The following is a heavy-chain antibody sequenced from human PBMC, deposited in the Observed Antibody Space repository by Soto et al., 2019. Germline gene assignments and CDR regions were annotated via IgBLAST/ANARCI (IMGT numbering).Heavy chain of an antibody. CDR2: ISSSSSTI. V-gene: IGHV3-48*04. CDR1: GFTFSSYS. CDR3: AREQLGENIDY. D-gene: IGHD1-1*01. J-gene: IGHJ4*02. Sequence: GGSLRLSCAASGFTFSSYSMNWVRQAPGKGLEWVSYISSSSSTIYYADSVKGRFTISRDNAKNSLYLQMNSLRAEDTAVYYCAREQLGENIDYWGQGTLVTVSS.